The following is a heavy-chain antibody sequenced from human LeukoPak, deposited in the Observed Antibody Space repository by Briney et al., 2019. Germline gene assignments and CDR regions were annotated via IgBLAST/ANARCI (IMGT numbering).Heavy chain of an antibody. CDR2: VDPEDGET. V-gene: IGHV1-69-2*01. CDR1: GYTFTDYY. D-gene: IGHD3-22*01. J-gene: IGHJ4*02. Sequence: ASVKVSCKVSGYTFTDYYMHWVQQAPGKGLEWMGLVDPEDGETIYAEKFQGRVTITADTSTETAYMELSSLRSEDTAVYYCATMADSTRGFGWGQGTLVTVSS. CDR3: ATMADSTRGFG.